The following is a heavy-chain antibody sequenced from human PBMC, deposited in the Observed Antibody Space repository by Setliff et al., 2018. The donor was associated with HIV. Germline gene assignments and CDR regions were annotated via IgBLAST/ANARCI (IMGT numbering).Heavy chain of an antibody. Sequence: PSETLSLTCTVSGGYISGSSHYWGWIRQPPGKGLELIGSISYSENIYYTPSLKSRVTISADTSKKQFSLKLSSVTAADTAVYYCARLRYYDILTGYAFDYWGQGTLVTVSS. CDR3: ARLRYYDILTGYAFDY. J-gene: IGHJ4*02. V-gene: IGHV4-39*01. CDR1: GGYISGSSHY. CDR2: ISYSENI. D-gene: IGHD3-9*01.